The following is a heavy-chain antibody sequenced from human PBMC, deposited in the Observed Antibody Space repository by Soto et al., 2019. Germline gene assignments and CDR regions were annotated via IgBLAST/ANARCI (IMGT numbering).Heavy chain of an antibody. J-gene: IGHJ3*02. V-gene: IGHV1-58*01. D-gene: IGHD3-3*01. CDR2: IVVGSGNT. Sequence: SVKVSCKASGFTFTSSAVQWVRQARGQRLERIGWIVVGSGNTNYAQKFQERVIITRDMSTITAYMDLSSLRSEDTAVYYFAKDHNYDFWGGPDAFDIWGQGTMVTVSS. CDR1: GFTFTSSA. CDR3: AKDHNYDFWGGPDAFDI.